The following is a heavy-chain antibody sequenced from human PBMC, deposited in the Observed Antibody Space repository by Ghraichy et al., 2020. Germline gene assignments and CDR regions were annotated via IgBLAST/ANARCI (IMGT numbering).Heavy chain of an antibody. J-gene: IGHJ4*02. V-gene: IGHV3-23*01. Sequence: GESLNISCAASGFTFSSYAMSWVRQAPGKGLEWVSAISGSGGSTYYADSVKGRFTISRDNSKNTLYLQMNSLRAEDTAVYYCAKGYHYDQIFGVWGPGYFDYWGQGTLVTVSS. CDR1: GFTFSSYA. CDR2: ISGSGGST. D-gene: IGHD3-3*01. CDR3: AKGYHYDQIFGVWGPGYFDY.